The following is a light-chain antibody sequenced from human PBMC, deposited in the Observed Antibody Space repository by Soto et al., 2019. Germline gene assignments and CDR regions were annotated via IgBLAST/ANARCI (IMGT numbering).Light chain of an antibody. CDR2: DVS. Sequence: QSALTQPRSVSGSPGQAVTISCTGTSSDVGGYNYVYWYQQYPGKAPKLMIYDVSKRTSGVPDRVSGSKSGNTASLTISGVQAEDEADYYCCSYAGSYVFGTGTKLTVL. CDR1: SSDVGGYNY. V-gene: IGLV2-11*01. J-gene: IGLJ1*01. CDR3: CSYAGSYV.